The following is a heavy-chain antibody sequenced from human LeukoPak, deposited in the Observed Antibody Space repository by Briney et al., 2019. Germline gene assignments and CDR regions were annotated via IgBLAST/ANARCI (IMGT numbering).Heavy chain of an antibody. CDR3: ARAPYYYYYGMDV. Sequence: GSLRLSCAASGFTVSSNYMSWVRQAPGKGLEWVSVIYSGGSTYYADSVKGRFTISRDNSKNTLYPQMNSLRAEDTAVYYCARAPYYYYYGMDVWGQGTTVTVSS. J-gene: IGHJ6*02. V-gene: IGHV3-53*01. CDR1: GFTVSSNY. CDR2: IYSGGST.